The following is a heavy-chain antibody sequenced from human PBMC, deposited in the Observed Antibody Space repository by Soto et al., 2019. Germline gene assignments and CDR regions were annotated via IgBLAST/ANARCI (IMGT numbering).Heavy chain of an antibody. Sequence: GGSLRLSCSASGFTFSSYAMHWVRQAPGKGLEYVSAISSNGGSTYYADSVKGRFTISRDNSKNTLYLQMSSLRAEDTAVYYCVKGSVLMVYAVDYWGQGTLVTVSS. CDR2: ISSNGGST. CDR1: GFTFSSYA. CDR3: VKGSVLMVYAVDY. V-gene: IGHV3-64D*06. D-gene: IGHD2-8*01. J-gene: IGHJ4*02.